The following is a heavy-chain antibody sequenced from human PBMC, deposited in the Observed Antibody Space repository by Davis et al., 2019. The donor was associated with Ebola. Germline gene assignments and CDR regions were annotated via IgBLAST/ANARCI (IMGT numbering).Heavy chain of an antibody. J-gene: IGHJ4*02. D-gene: IGHD3-22*01. CDR1: GFGFGDYQ. CDR3: VRDHYYGGSGGLYYFDS. Sequence: PGGSLRLSCAASGFGFGDYQMSWVRQAPGEGLEWLSYISETSTYTDYADSVKGRFTISRDNAKNSLYLQMNSLRVEDTAVYYCVRDHYYGGSGGLYYFDSWGQGTLVTVSS. V-gene: IGHV3-11*06. CDR2: ISETSTYT.